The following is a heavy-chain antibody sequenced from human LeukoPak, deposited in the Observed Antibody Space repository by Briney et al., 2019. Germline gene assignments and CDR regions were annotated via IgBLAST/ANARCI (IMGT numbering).Heavy chain of an antibody. V-gene: IGHV3-48*01. J-gene: IGHJ4*02. CDR1: GFTFNTYS. CDR2: ISESSDTI. CDR3: ARRFDY. Sequence: GGSLRLSCAASGFTFNTYSMNWVRQAPGKGLEWISYISESSDTIYYADSVKGRFTISRDNAKNSLYLQMNSLRAEDTALYYCARRFDYWGREPWSPSPQ.